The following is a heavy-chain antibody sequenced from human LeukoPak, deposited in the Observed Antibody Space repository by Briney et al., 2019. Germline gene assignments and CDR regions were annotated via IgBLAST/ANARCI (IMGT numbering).Heavy chain of an antibody. Sequence: LGTPCLTPAVSGGSSCGYYSSCISERPRKRRERIGEINHSGSPNYNPSLKSRVPISVDTSRNQFSLKLSSVTAADTAVYYCAIGYGSGSYYSYWGQGTLVTVSS. CDR3: AIGYGSGSYYSY. J-gene: IGHJ4*02. D-gene: IGHD3-10*01. CDR2: INHSGSP. V-gene: IGHV4-34*01. CDR1: GGSSCGYY.